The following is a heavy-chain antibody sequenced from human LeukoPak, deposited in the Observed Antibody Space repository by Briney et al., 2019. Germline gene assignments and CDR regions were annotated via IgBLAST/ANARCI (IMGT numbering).Heavy chain of an antibody. CDR1: GFTFDDYA. J-gene: IGHJ4*02. Sequence: GRSPRLSCAASGFTFDDYAMHWVRQAPGKGLEWVSGISWNSGSIGYADSVKGRFTISRDNTKNSLYLQMNSLRVEDTAVFYCARDQYDTWSRRGNFDSWGQGTLVIVSS. CDR3: ARDQYDTWSRRGNFDS. CDR2: ISWNSGSI. V-gene: IGHV3-9*01. D-gene: IGHD3-3*01.